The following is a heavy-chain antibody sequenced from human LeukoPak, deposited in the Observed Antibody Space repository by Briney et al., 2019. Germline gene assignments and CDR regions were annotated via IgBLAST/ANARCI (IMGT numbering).Heavy chain of an antibody. CDR3: AKVGYYDSSGYFFRTEKTQYYFDY. D-gene: IGHD3-22*01. V-gene: IGHV3-23*01. Sequence: GGSLRLSCAASGFTFSSYGMSWVRQAPGKGLEWVSAISGSGGSTYYADSVKGRFTISRDNSKNTLYLQMNSLRAEDTAVYYCAKVGYYDSSGYFFRTEKTQYYFDYWGQGTLVTVSS. J-gene: IGHJ4*02. CDR1: GFTFSSYG. CDR2: ISGSGGST.